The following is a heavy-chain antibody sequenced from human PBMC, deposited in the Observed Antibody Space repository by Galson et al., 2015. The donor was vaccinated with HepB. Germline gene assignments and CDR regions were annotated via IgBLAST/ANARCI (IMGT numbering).Heavy chain of an antibody. V-gene: IGHV2-70*11. D-gene: IGHD2-15*01. J-gene: IGHJ4*02. CDR1: GFSLSTSGMC. CDR2: IDWDDDK. Sequence: PALVKPTQTLTLTCTFSGFSLSTSGMCVSWIRQPPGKALEWLARIDWDDDKYYSTSLKTRLTISQDPSKNQVVLTMTNMDPVDTATYYCAQTVVLGIHLSLDYWGQGTLVTVSS. CDR3: AQTVVLGIHLSLDY.